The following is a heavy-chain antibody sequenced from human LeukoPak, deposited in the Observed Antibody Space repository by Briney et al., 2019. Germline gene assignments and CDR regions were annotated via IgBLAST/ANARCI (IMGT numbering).Heavy chain of an antibody. J-gene: IGHJ4*02. V-gene: IGHV3-23*01. CDR3: AKDNQWFGELLFDY. Sequence: GGSLRLSCAASGFTFSSYAMRWVRQAPGKGLEWVSAISGSGGSTYYADSVKGRFTISRDNSKNTLYLQMNSLRAEDTAVYYCAKDNQWFGELLFDYWGQGTLVTVSS. CDR2: ISGSGGST. D-gene: IGHD3-10*01. CDR1: GFTFSSYA.